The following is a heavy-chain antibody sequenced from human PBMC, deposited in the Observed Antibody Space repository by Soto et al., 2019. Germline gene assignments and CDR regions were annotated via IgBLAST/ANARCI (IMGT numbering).Heavy chain of an antibody. V-gene: IGHV3-30*18. CDR1: GFTFSSYG. CDR3: AKEAWYYYDSSSPNWSDY. D-gene: IGHD3-22*01. Sequence: QVQLVESGGGVVQPGRSLRLSCAASGFTFSSYGMHWVRQAPGKGLEWVAVISYDGSNKYYADSVKGRFTISRDNSKNTLYLQINSLRAEDTAVYYCAKEAWYYYDSSSPNWSDYWGQGTLVTVSS. CDR2: ISYDGSNK. J-gene: IGHJ4*02.